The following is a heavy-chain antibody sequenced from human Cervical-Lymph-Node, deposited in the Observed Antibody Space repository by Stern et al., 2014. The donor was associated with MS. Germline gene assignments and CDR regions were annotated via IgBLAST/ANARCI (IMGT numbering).Heavy chain of an antibody. Sequence: QVQLQESGPGVVKPSETLSLTCTVSGGSISGYYWSWIRQSPGKGLEWIGYIYYTGKSNYNPSLRSRVTISVYTSTNQFSLKLTSVAAADTAVYYCARAMPAQGGTVTRGTWDYWGQGTLVTVPS. V-gene: IGHV4-59*01. CDR1: GGSISGYY. J-gene: IGHJ4*02. CDR2: IYYTGKS. CDR3: ARAMPAQGGTVTRGTWDY. D-gene: IGHD4-17*01.